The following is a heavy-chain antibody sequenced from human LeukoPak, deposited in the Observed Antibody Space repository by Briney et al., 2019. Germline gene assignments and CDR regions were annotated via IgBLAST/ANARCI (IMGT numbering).Heavy chain of an antibody. CDR2: IYYSGST. V-gene: IGHV4-59*01. Sequence: SETLSLTCTVSGGSISSYYWSWIRQPPGKGLEWIGYIYYSGSTNYNPPLKSRVTISVDTSKNQFSLKLSSVTAADTAVYYCARSGSSSSAPYYYYGMDVWGQGTTVTVSS. CDR1: GGSISSYY. J-gene: IGHJ6*02. D-gene: IGHD6-6*01. CDR3: ARSGSSSSAPYYYYGMDV.